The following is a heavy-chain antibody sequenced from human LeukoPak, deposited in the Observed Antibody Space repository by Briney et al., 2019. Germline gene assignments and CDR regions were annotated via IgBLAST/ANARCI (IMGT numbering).Heavy chain of an antibody. CDR2: IYYSGST. Sequence: SETLSLTCTVSGGSISSYYWSWIRQPPGKGLEWIGYIYYSGSTKYNPSLKSRVTISVDTSKNQFSLKLSSVTAADTAVYYCARVGNIVVGVYYYMDVWGKGTTVTVSS. CDR1: GGSISSYY. V-gene: IGHV4-59*01. D-gene: IGHD2-2*01. J-gene: IGHJ6*03. CDR3: ARVGNIVVGVYYYMDV.